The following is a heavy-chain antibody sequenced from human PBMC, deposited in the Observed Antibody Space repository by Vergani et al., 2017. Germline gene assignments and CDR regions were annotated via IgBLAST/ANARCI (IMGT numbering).Heavy chain of an antibody. D-gene: IGHD4-17*01. CDR1: GSSISSYY. V-gene: IGHV4-59*01. CDR2: IYYSGST. J-gene: IGHJ4*02. CDR3: ARENSYGDFSYYFDY. Sequence: QVQLQESGPGLVKPSETLSLTCTVSGSSISSYYWSWIRQPPGKGLEWIGYIYYSGSTNYNPSLKSRVTISVDPSKNQFSLKLSSVTAADTAVYYCARENSYGDFSYYFDYWGQGTLVTVSS.